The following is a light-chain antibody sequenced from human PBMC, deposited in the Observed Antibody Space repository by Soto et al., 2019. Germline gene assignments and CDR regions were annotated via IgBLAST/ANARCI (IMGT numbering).Light chain of an antibody. V-gene: IGLV2-14*01. CDR3: SSYTSNNSLRYV. J-gene: IGLJ1*01. Sequence: ALAQPASVSGSPGQSITVSCTGTSSDVGDYNYVSWYQQHPGKAPKLMIYEVSNRPSGVSDRFSGSKSGNTASLTISGLQAEDKADYYCSSYTSNNSLRYVFGTGTKVTV. CDR1: SSDVGDYNY. CDR2: EVS.